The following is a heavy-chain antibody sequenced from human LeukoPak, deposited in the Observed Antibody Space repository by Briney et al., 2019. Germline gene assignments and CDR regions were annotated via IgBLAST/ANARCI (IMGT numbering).Heavy chain of an antibody. CDR1: GYRFPSHG. J-gene: IGHJ4*02. V-gene: IGHV1-18*04. Sequence: ASVKVSCKASGYRFPSHGISWVRQAPGQGLEWMGWISAYNGNTNYAQKLQGRVTMTTDTSTSTAYMELRSLRSDDTAVYYCARASSSGWFDYWGQGTLVTVSS. D-gene: IGHD6-19*01. CDR2: ISAYNGNT. CDR3: ARASSSGWFDY.